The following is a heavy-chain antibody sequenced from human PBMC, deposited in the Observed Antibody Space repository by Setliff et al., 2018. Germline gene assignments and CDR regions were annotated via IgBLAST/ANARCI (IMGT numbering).Heavy chain of an antibody. CDR3: AKVKKQLIRWSGFDY. V-gene: IGHV3-30*02. Sequence: GGSLRLSCVASGFAFSTYGMHWVRQAPGKGLEWVAFIRYDGSYKYYEDSVKGRFTISRDNSENTLDLQMNSLRVEDTALYYCAKVKKQLIRWSGFDYWGQGTLVTVSS. D-gene: IGHD4-17*01. J-gene: IGHJ4*02. CDR1: GFAFSTYG. CDR2: IRYDGSYK.